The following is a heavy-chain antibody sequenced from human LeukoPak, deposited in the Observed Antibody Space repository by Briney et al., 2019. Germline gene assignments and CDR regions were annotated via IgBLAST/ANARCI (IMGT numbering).Heavy chain of an antibody. D-gene: IGHD3-22*01. CDR3: ARARADYYDSSGYYYRFDY. CDR2: IYTSGST. V-gene: IGHV4-4*07. CDR1: GGSISSYY. Sequence: SETLSLTCTVSGGSISSYYWSWIRQPAGKGLEWIGRIYTSGSTNYNPSLKSRVTMSVGTSKNQFSLKLSSVTAADTAVYYCARARADYYDSSGYYYRFDYWGQGTLVTVSS. J-gene: IGHJ4*02.